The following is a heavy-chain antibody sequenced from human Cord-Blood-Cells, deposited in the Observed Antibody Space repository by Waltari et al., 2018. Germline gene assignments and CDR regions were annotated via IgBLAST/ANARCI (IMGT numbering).Heavy chain of an antibody. V-gene: IGHV4-4*07. D-gene: IGHD3-22*01. CDR2: IYTSGST. CDR1: GGSISSYY. CDR3: ARDRRYYDSSGYYYYYGMDV. J-gene: IGHJ6*02. Sequence: QVQLQESGPGLVKPSETLSLTCTVSGGSISSYYWSWIRQPAGQGLEWMGRIYTSGSTNYNPSLKSRVTMSVDTSKNQFSLKLSSVTAADTAVYYCARDRRYYDSSGYYYYYGMDVWGQGTTVTVSS.